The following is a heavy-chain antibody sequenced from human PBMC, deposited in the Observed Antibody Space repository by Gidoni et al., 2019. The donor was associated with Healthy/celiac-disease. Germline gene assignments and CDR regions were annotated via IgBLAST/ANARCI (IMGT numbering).Heavy chain of an antibody. CDR3: AKVDSSGYYPGSHYFDY. D-gene: IGHD3-22*01. V-gene: IGHV5-51*01. J-gene: IGHJ4*02. Sequence: EVQLVQSGAEVKKPGESLKISCKGSGYSFTSYWFGWVPQMPGKGLEWMGIIYPGDSDTRYSPSFQGQVTISADKSISTAYLQWSSLKASDTAMYYCAKVDSSGYYPGSHYFDYWGQGTLVTVSS. CDR2: IYPGDSDT. CDR1: GYSFTSYW.